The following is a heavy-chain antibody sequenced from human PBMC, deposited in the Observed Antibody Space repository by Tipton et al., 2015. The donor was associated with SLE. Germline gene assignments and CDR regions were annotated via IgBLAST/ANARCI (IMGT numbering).Heavy chain of an antibody. J-gene: IGHJ2*01. D-gene: IGHD2-21*01. CDR2: VYGGSGDT. V-gene: IGHV3-23*03. CDR1: GFSFNTYA. Sequence: GSLRLSCTASGFSFNTYAMSWVRQAPGRGLEWVSSVYGGSGDTLYADSMKGRFTTSRDNSKNTLYLEVNSLRHEDTAVYYRARDGTDCGGDCYFDWHFDLWGRGTLVTVSS. CDR3: ARDGTDCGGDCYFDWHFDL.